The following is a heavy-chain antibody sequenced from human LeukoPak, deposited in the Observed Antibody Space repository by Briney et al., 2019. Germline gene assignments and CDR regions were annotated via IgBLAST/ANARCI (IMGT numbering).Heavy chain of an antibody. V-gene: IGHV4-39*01. CDR3: ARGRWLLYAFDI. CDR1: GGSISSSSYY. D-gene: IGHD5-12*01. CDR2: IYYSGST. J-gene: IGHJ3*02. Sequence: TSETLSLTCTVSGGSISSSSYYWGWIRQPPGKGLEWIGSIYYSGSTYYNPSLKSRVTISVDTSKNQFSLKLSSVTAADTAVYYCARGRWLLYAFDIWGQGTMVTVSS.